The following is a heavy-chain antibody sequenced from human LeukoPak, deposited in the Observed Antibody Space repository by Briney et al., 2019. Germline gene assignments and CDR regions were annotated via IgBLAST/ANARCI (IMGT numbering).Heavy chain of an antibody. CDR1: GGSFSGYY. D-gene: IGHD4-17*01. CDR2: INHSGST. Sequence: SETLSLTCAVYGGSFSGYYWSWIRQPPGKGLEWIGEINHSGSTNYNPSLKSRVTISVDTSKNQFSLKLSSVTAADTAVYYCARGSHDYGDYVRGSYFDYWGQGTLVTVSS. V-gene: IGHV4-34*01. CDR3: ARGSHDYGDYVRGSYFDY. J-gene: IGHJ4*02.